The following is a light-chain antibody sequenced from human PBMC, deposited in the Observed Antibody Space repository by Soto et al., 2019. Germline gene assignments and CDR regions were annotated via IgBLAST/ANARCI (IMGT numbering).Light chain of an antibody. CDR3: QQYGGSRWT. CDR1: QSVSSTY. J-gene: IGKJ1*01. CDR2: GAS. Sequence: EIVLTQSPGTLSLSPGERATLSCRASQSVSSTYLAGYQQKPGQAPRLLIYGASNRATGIPDRFSGSGSGTDFTLTISRLEPEDCAVYYCQQYGGSRWTFGQGTRVDI. V-gene: IGKV3-20*01.